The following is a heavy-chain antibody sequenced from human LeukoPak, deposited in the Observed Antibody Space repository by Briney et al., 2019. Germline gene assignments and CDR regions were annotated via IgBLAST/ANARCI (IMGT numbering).Heavy chain of an antibody. Sequence: GGSLRLSCAASGFTFSSYWMSWVRQAPGKGLEWVSSISSSSSYIYYADSVKGRFTISRDNAKNSLYLQMNSLRAEDTAVYYCARVGGTGHYYFDYWGQGTLVTVSS. CDR3: ARVGGTGHYYFDY. CDR2: ISSSSSYI. V-gene: IGHV3-21*01. D-gene: IGHD3-10*01. CDR1: GFTFSSYW. J-gene: IGHJ4*02.